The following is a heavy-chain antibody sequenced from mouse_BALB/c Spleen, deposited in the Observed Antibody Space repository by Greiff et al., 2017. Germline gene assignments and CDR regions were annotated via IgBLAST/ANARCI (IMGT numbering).Heavy chain of an antibody. CDR2: ISSGSSTI. V-gene: IGHV5-17*02. Sequence: EVQRVESGGGLVQPGGSRKLSCAASGFTFSSFGMHWVRQAPEKGLEWVAYISSGSSTIYYADTVKGRFTISRDNPKNTLFLQMTSLRSEDTAMYYCARHVEYYYAMDYWGQGTSVTVSS. CDR3: ARHVEYYYAMDY. CDR1: GFTFSSFG. J-gene: IGHJ4*01.